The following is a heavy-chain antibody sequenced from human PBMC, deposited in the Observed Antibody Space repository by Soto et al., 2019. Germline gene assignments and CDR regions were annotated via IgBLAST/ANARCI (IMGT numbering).Heavy chain of an antibody. J-gene: IGHJ6*02. CDR2: ISAYNGNT. CDR1: GYTFTSYG. D-gene: IGHD4-4*01. Sequence: GASVKVSGKASGYTFTSYGISWVRQAPGQGLEWMGWISAYNGNTNYAQKLQGRVTMTTDTSTSTAYMELRSLRSDDTAVYYCAKGGLQSGYYYYYGMDVWGQGTTVSVSS. CDR3: AKGGLQSGYYYYYGMDV. V-gene: IGHV1-18*01.